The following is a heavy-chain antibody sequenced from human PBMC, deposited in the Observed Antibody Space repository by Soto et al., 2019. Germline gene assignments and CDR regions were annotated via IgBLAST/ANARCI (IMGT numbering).Heavy chain of an antibody. J-gene: IGHJ5*01. V-gene: IGHV3-74*01. D-gene: IGHD4-17*01. CDR1: GFTFFAYW. CDR2: INSDGSHT. Sequence: EVQLVESGGGLVQPGGSLRLSCAASGFTFFAYWIHWVRQVPGKGLVWVSRINSDGSHTSYADSVRGRFTISRDNSKNTVYVQMNSLTAEDTAVYYCAKEGDYGDYDGENGFDSWGQGSLVTVSS. CDR3: AKEGDYGDYDGENGFDS.